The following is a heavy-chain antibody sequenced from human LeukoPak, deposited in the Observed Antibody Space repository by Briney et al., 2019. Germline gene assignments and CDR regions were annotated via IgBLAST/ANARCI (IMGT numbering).Heavy chain of an antibody. CDR3: ARRRDYFDY. J-gene: IGHJ4*02. CDR1: GFDLSDYY. Sequence: GGSLRLSCVVSGFDLSDYYMSWIRQAPGKGLEWISYISSSGGNIYFADSVKGRFTMSRDNARGSLYLQMNSLRADDTAIYYCARRRDYFDYWGQGTLVTVSS. CDR2: ISSSGGNI. V-gene: IGHV3-11*01.